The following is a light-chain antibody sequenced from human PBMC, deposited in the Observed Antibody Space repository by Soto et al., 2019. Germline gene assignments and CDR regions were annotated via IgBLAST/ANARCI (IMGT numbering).Light chain of an antibody. CDR3: QQFNAYPLT. J-gene: IGKJ4*01. CDR1: QGISDY. V-gene: IGKV1-9*01. CDR2: GAS. Sequence: DIQLNQSPSFLSASVGDRVTISCRASQGISDYLAWYQQKPGKAPKLLIYGASTLQSGVPSRFSGSASGTEFALTISSLQPEDFATDFCQQFNAYPLTFGGGNKLDIK.